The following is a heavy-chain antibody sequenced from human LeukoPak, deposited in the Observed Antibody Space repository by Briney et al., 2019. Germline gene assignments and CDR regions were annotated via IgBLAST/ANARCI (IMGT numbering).Heavy chain of an antibody. CDR2: IKQDGSEK. J-gene: IGHJ4*02. CDR1: GFTFSSYW. Sequence: GGSLRLSCAASGFTFSSYWMSWVRQAPGKGLEWVANIKQDGSEKYYVDSVKGRFTISRDNTKNSLYLQMNSLRAEDTAVYYCAKDRGRGYSFDDYWGQGTLVTVSS. V-gene: IGHV3-7*01. D-gene: IGHD5-18*01. CDR3: AKDRGRGYSFDDY.